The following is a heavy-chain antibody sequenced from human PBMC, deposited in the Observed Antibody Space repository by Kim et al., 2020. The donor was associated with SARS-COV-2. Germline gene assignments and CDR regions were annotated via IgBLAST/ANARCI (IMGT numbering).Heavy chain of an antibody. D-gene: IGHD3-10*01. CDR3: ARGYYYGSGSYYTFYY. V-gene: IGHV4-59*13. CDR2: IYYSGST. Sequence: SETLSLTCTVSGGSISSYYWSWIRQPPGKGLEWIGYIYYSGSTNYNPSLKSRVTISVDTSKNQFSLKLSSVTAADTAVYYCARGYYYGSGSYYTFYYWGQGTLVTVSS. CDR1: GGSISSYY. J-gene: IGHJ4*02.